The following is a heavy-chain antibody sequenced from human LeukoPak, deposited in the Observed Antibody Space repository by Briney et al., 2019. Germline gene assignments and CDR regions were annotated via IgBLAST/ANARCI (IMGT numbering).Heavy chain of an antibody. D-gene: IGHD6-13*01. CDR2: ISAYNGNT. J-gene: IGHJ4*02. CDR1: GYTFTSYG. CDR3: ARVVRRVSPVEY. V-gene: IGHV1-18*01. Sequence: ASVKVSCKASGYTFTSYGISWVRQAPGQGLEWMGWISAYNGNTNYAQKLQGRVTMTTDTSTSTAYMELRGLRSDDTAVYYCARVVRRVSPVEYWGQGTLVTVSS.